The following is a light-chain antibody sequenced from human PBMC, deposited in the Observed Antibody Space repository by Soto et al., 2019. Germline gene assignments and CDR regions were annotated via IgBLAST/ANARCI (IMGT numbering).Light chain of an antibody. CDR2: TNN. V-gene: IGLV1-47*01. Sequence: QSVLTQPPSASGTPGQRVTISCSGSSSNTGSNYVYWYQQLPGTAPKLLIDTNNQRPSGVPDRFSGSKSGTSASLAISGRRSEDEANYYCAAWDDSLSGRVFGGWTKLTVL. CDR1: SSNTGSNY. J-gene: IGLJ2*01. CDR3: AAWDDSLSGRV.